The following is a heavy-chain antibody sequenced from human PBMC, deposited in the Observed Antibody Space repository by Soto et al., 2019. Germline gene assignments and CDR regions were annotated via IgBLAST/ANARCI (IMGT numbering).Heavy chain of an antibody. CDR1: GGSISSYY. CDR2: IYYSGST. V-gene: IGHV4-59*01. CDR3: ARLDDSGSYYLPDY. J-gene: IGHJ4*02. D-gene: IGHD3-10*01. Sequence: PSETLSLTCTVSGGSISSYYWSWIRQPPGKGLEWIGYIYYSGSTNYNPSLKSRVTISVDTSKNQFSLKLSSVTAADTAVYYCARLDDSGSYYLPDYWGQGTLVTVSS.